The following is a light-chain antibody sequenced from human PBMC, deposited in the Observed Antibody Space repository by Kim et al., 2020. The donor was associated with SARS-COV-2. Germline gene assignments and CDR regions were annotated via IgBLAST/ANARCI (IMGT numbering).Light chain of an antibody. V-gene: IGKV3-11*01. J-gene: IGKJ3*01. CDR3: QQRSNWPPGVT. CDR2: DAS. Sequence: EIVLTQSPATLSLSPVERATLSCRASQSVSSYLAWYQQKPGQAPRLLIYDASNRATGIPARFSGSGSGTDFTLTISSLEPEDFAVYYCQQRSNWPPGVTFGPGTKVDIK. CDR1: QSVSSY.